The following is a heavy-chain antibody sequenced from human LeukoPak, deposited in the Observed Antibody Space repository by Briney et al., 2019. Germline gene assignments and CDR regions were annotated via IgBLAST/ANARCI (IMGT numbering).Heavy chain of an antibody. CDR1: GFTFSSYS. D-gene: IGHD3-10*01. J-gene: IGHJ4*02. CDR2: ISSSSSYI. V-gene: IGHV3-21*01. CDR3: ARDRGGAGGDPDY. Sequence: KTGGSLRLSCAASGFTFSSYSMNWVRQAPVKGLEWVSSISSSSSYIYYADSVKGRFTISRDNAKNSLYLQMNSLRAEDTAVYYCARDRGGAGGDPDYWGQGTLVTVSS.